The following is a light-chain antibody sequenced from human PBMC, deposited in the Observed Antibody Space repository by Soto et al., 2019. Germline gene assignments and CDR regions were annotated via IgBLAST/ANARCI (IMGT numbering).Light chain of an antibody. V-gene: IGKV1-33*01. CDR2: DAS. Sequence: DIQMTQSPSTLSGSIGDRVTITCRASQTISSCLAWYQQKPGKAPKLLIYDASNLETGVPSRFSGSGSGTDFTFTISSLQPEDIATYYCQQYDNLPLTFGGGTRVEIK. J-gene: IGKJ4*02. CDR3: QQYDNLPLT. CDR1: QTISSC.